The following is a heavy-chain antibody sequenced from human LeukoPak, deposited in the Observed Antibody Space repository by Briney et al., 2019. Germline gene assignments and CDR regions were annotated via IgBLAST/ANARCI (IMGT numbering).Heavy chain of an antibody. D-gene: IGHD4-17*01. CDR1: GYTFTSYD. V-gene: IGHV1-8*01. Sequence: ASVKVSCKASGYTFTSYDINWVRQATGQGLEWMGWMNPNSGNTGYAQKFQGRVTMTRNTSISTAYMELSSLRSEDTAVYYCARGPDYGENNYYYYYMDVWGKGTTVTVSS. J-gene: IGHJ6*03. CDR3: ARGPDYGENNYYYYYMDV. CDR2: MNPNSGNT.